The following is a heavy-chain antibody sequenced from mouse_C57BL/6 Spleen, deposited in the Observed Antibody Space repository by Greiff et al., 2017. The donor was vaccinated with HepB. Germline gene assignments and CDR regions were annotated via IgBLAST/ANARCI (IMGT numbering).Heavy chain of an antibody. Sequence: VKLVESGPGLVAPSQSLSITCTVSGFSLTSYGVHWVRQPPGKGLEWLVVIWSDGSTTYNSALKSRLSISKDNSKSQVFLKMNSLQTDDTAMYYCARHEDYYGSSPAWFAYWGQGTLVTVSA. CDR3: ARHEDYYGSSPAWFAY. CDR2: IWSDGST. J-gene: IGHJ3*01. V-gene: IGHV2-6-1*01. CDR1: GFSLTSYG. D-gene: IGHD1-1*01.